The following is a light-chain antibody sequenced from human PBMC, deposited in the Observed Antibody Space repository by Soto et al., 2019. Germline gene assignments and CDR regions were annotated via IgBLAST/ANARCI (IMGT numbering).Light chain of an antibody. J-gene: IGKJ1*01. Sequence: DIVRTQSPDTLSVSPGESATLSCRASQSVSDRVVWYQQKSGQAPSLLIYAASTRAAGVPARFSGSGSGTEFTLTISSLKHEDFAVYFCQQSADWTKTFGQGTKVDIK. V-gene: IGKV3-15*01. CDR3: QQSADWTKT. CDR1: QSVSDR. CDR2: AAS.